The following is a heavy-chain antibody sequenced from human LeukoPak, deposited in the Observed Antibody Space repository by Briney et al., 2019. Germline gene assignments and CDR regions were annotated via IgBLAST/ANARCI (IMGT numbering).Heavy chain of an antibody. D-gene: IGHD5-24*01. CDR3: ARGVADGYNPSVRFDP. J-gene: IGHJ5*02. CDR1: GGTFSSYA. V-gene: IGHV1-69*13. CDR2: IIPIFGTA. Sequence: SVKVSCKASGGTFSSYAISWVRQAPGQGLEWMGGIIPIFGTANYAQKFQGRVTITADEYTSTAYMELSSLRSEDTAVYYCARGVADGYNPSVRFDPWGQGTLVTVSS.